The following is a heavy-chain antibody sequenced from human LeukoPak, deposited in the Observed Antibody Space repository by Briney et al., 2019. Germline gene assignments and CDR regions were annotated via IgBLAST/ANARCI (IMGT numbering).Heavy chain of an antibody. D-gene: IGHD4-17*01. CDR2: IIPIFGTA. V-gene: IGHV1-69*01. CDR1: GGTFSSYA. Sequence: GSSVKVSCKASGGTFSSYAISWVRQAPGQGLEWMGGIIPIFGTANYAQKFQGRVTITADESTSTAYMELSSLRSEDTAVYYCARAPPKTHDYGDYDDYWGQGTLVTVSS. J-gene: IGHJ4*02. CDR3: ARAPPKTHDYGDYDDY.